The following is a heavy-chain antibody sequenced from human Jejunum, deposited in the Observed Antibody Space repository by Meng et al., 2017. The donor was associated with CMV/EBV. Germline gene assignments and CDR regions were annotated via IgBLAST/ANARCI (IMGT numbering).Heavy chain of an antibody. CDR2: MNSDGSTT. CDR1: GFTFSTYW. J-gene: IGHJ4*01. D-gene: IGHD2-2*01. CDR3: ATAGQYRLDN. V-gene: IGHV3-74*01. Sequence: VRLVWSGGVLLQPGGSLRLSCAASGFTFSTYWMHWVRQGPGEGLVWVSRMNSDGSTTDYADSVKGRFTISRDNAKNTLYLQMNSLRVDDTAVYYCATAGQYRLDNWGHGTLVTVSS.